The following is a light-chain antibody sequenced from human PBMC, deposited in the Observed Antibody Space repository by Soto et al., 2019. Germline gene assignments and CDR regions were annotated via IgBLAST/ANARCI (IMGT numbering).Light chain of an antibody. J-gene: IGLJ2*01. CDR3: AAWDDSLNGVV. CDR1: SSSIGSNI. Sequence: QLVLTQPPSASGTPGQRVTISCSGSSSSIGSNIVNWYQQLPGTAPKLLIYSNNQRPSGVPDRFSGSKSGTSASLAISGLQSADEADYYCAAWDDSLNGVVFGGGTQLTVL. CDR2: SNN. V-gene: IGLV1-44*01.